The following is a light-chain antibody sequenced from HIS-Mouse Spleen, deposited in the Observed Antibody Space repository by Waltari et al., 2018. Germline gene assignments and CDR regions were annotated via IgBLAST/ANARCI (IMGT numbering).Light chain of an antibody. V-gene: IGLV3-10*01. CDR2: EDS. J-gene: IGLJ2*01. Sequence: SSELTQPPSLPVSPGQTARITCSGDALPKQYDYWYQQKSGQAPVLVIYEDSKRPSGIPERFSGSSSGTMATLTISGAQVEDEADYYCYSTDSSGNHRVFGGGTKLTVL. CDR1: ALPKQY. CDR3: YSTDSSGNHRV.